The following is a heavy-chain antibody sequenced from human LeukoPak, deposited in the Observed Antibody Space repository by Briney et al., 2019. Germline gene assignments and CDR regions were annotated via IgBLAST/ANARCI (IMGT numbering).Heavy chain of an antibody. CDR1: GGSISSYF. V-gene: IGHV4-59*08. J-gene: IGHJ4*02. D-gene: IGHD1-26*01. CDR3: ASLGGTYDY. CDR2: IYNSGST. Sequence: SETLSLTCTVSGGSISSYFWSWIRQPPGKGLEWIGYIYNSGSTKYNPSLPSRVSISVHTSKSQVSLKLSSVTAAGTAVYYCASLGGTYDYWGQGTLVTVSS.